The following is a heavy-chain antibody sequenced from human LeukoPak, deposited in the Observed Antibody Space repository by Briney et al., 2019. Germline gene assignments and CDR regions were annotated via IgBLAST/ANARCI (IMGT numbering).Heavy chain of an antibody. J-gene: IGHJ4*02. Sequence: ASVKVSCKASGYTFTSYGISWVRQAPGQGLEWMGWTSAYNVNTNAAQKLHGRATITTDTPTTPAYRELRSLRSDDTAVYYCARVPVSGPGARFDYWGQGTLVTVSS. D-gene: IGHD4-11*01. CDR1: GYTFTSYG. CDR3: ARVPVSGPGARFDY. CDR2: TSAYNVNT. V-gene: IGHV1-18*01.